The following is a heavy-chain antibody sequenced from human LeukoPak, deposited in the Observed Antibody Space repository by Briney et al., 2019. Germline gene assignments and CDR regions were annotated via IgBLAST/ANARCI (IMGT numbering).Heavy chain of an antibody. D-gene: IGHD5-18*01. CDR2: ISWNSGSI. CDR3: AKVHSYALRDAFDI. J-gene: IGHJ3*02. Sequence: PGRSLRLSCAASGFTFDDYAMHWVRQAPGKGLEWVSGISWNSGSIGYADSVKGRFTISRDNAKNSLYLQMNSLRAEDTALYYCAKVHSYALRDAFDIWGQGTMVTVSS. V-gene: IGHV3-9*01. CDR1: GFTFDDYA.